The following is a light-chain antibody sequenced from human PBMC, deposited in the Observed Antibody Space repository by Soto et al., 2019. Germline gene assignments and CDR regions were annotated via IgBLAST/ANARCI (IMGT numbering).Light chain of an antibody. Sequence: EIVLTQSPGTLSLSPGERATLSCRASQSVSNSYVAWYQRKPGQAPRLLIYGASSRSTDIPGRFSGSGSGTDFSLTITRLEPEDFAVYYCQQYGSSHPTFGQGTKVEI. CDR2: GAS. CDR3: QQYGSSHPT. J-gene: IGKJ1*01. CDR1: QSVSNSY. V-gene: IGKV3-20*01.